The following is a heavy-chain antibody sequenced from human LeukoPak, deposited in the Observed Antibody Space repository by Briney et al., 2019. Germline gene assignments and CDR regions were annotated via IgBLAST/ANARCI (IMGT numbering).Heavy chain of an antibody. CDR3: ARDQSMGFVFDY. Sequence: PGGPLRLSCAASGFTFSSYSMNWVRQAPGKGLEGVSSISSSSSYIYYADSVKGRFTISRDNAKNSLYLQMNSLRAEDTAVYYCARDQSMGFVFDYWGQGTLVTVSS. V-gene: IGHV3-21*01. J-gene: IGHJ4*02. D-gene: IGHD3-10*01. CDR2: ISSSSSYI. CDR1: GFTFSSYS.